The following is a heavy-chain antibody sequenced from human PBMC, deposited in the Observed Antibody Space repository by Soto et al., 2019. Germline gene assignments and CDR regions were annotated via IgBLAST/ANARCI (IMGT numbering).Heavy chain of an antibody. CDR2: IKQDGSEK. Sequence: GALRLSCAASGFTFSSYWMSWVRQAPGKGLEWVANIKQDGSEKYYVDSVKGRFTISRDNAKNSLYLQMNSLRAEDTAVYYCARDESDNWNLGPYYFDYWGQGTLVTVSS. J-gene: IGHJ4*02. CDR1: GFTFSSYW. CDR3: ARDESDNWNLGPYYFDY. V-gene: IGHV3-7*03. D-gene: IGHD1-7*01.